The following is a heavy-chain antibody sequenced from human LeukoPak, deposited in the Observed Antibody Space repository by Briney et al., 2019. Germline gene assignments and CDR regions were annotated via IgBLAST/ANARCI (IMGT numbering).Heavy chain of an antibody. CDR2: IDHRGTT. CDR1: GGSISSSYW. V-gene: IGHV4-4*02. CDR3: ARDTTAVTSSAFDS. Sequence: SGTLSLTCAVSGGSISSSYWWSWVRQPPGKGLEWIGEIDHRGTTNCNPSLKSRVTISVDKLKNQFSLRLSSVTAADTAVYYCARDTTAVTSSAFDSWGQGTLVTVSS. J-gene: IGHJ4*02. D-gene: IGHD6-19*01.